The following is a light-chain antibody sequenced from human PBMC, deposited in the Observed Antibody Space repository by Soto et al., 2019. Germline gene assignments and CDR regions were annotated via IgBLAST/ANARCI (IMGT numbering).Light chain of an antibody. J-gene: IGLJ2*01. Sequence: QSALTQPASVSGSPGQSITISCTGTSSDVGGYNYVCWYQQHPGKAPKLMIYEVSNRPSGVSNHFSGSKSGNTASLTISGLQAEDEADYYCSSYTSSSTLMVFGGGTKLTVL. CDR2: EVS. CDR1: SSDVGGYNY. CDR3: SSYTSSSTLMV. V-gene: IGLV2-14*01.